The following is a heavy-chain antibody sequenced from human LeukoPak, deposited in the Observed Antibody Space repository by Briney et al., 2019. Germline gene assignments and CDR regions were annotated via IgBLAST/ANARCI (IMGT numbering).Heavy chain of an antibody. J-gene: IGHJ5*02. Sequence: SETLSLTCGVSGGSITTTNFWSWVRQPPGGGLEWIGEISLRGRTQYNPSLKSRVNISIDKSKNHLYLSLASVTAADTAVYYCSRESGPYCPFGHWGQGTLVAVTS. CDR1: GGSITTTNF. CDR2: ISLRGRT. V-gene: IGHV4-4*02. D-gene: IGHD1-26*01. CDR3: SRESGPYCPFGH.